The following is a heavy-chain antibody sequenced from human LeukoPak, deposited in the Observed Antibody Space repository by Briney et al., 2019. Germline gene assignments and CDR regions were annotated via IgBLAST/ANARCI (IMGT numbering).Heavy chain of an antibody. J-gene: IGHJ4*02. D-gene: IGHD1-26*01. Sequence: GGSLRLSCAASRFTFSNFALHWVRQAPGKGLEWVAIISHDGTTKDYADSVKGRFTISRDNSNSSLFLQMNSLRGEDTAVYFCARARGKWHLLPLDYWGQGTLVTVSS. V-gene: IGHV3-30*04. CDR1: RFTFSNFA. CDR3: ARARGKWHLLPLDY. CDR2: ISHDGTTK.